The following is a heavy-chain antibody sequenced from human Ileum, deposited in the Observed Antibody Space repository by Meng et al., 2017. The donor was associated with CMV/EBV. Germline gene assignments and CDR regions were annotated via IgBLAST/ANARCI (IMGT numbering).Heavy chain of an antibody. CDR1: GFIVSSNY. CDR3: ARDRASGRNPYYYYGMDI. J-gene: IGHJ6*01. CDR2: INSDGNT. D-gene: IGHD1-26*01. V-gene: IGHV3-66*02. Sequence: GESLKISCAASGFIVSSNYMSWVRQAPGKGLEWVSLINSDGNTYYADSVKGRFTLSRDNSKNTLYLQMNSLRPEDTAVYYCARDRASGRNPYYYYGMDIWGQGTTVT.